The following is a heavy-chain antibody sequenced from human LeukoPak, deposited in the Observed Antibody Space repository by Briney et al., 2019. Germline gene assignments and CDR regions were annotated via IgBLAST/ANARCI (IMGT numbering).Heavy chain of an antibody. CDR1: GFTFSNYG. CDR2: ISGSAGST. CDR3: AELGITMIGGV. J-gene: IGHJ6*04. Sequence: PGGSLRLSCAASGFTFSNYGMNWVRQAPGKGLEWVSSISGSAGSTYYADSVKGRFTISRDNSKNTLFPQMNSLRADDTAVYYCAELGITMIGGVWGKGTTVTISS. D-gene: IGHD3-10*02. V-gene: IGHV3-23*01.